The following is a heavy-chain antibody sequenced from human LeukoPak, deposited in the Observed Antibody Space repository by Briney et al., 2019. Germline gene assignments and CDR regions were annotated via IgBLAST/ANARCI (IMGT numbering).Heavy chain of an antibody. D-gene: IGHD2/OR15-2a*01. V-gene: IGHV3-53*01. CDR3: ARDTFRGRSSYSDC. J-gene: IGHJ4*02. CDR2: IYSGGGT. CDR1: GFTVSSNY. Sequence: GGSLRLSCAASGFTVSSNYMSWVRQARVKALDWVSLIYSGGGTYYSVAVKGRFTISRNNSKNTLYLQMNTLRAEAPAVYYWARDTFRGRSSYSDCWGQGTLVTVYS.